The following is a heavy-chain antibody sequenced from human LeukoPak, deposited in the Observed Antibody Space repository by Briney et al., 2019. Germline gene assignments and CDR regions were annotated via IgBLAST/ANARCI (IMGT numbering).Heavy chain of an antibody. CDR1: GCTFSSYA. V-gene: IGHV1-69*05. CDR3: ARSATKLEYSSGGTDTLDFDY. CDR2: LIPIFGTA. D-gene: IGHD6-19*01. J-gene: IGHJ4*02. Sequence: SVKVTCKASGCTFSSYAVSWVRQPPGQGLEWMGGLIPIFGTANYAQKFQGRVTITTDEATSTAYMELSSLRSEDTAVYYCARSATKLEYSSGGTDTLDFDYWGQGTLVTVSS.